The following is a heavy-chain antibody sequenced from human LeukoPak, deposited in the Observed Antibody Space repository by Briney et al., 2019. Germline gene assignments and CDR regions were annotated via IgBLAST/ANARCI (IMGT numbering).Heavy chain of an antibody. CDR2: ISGSGGST. CDR1: RFTFSNYA. CDR3: AKSAYYDSSGFYREYYFDY. J-gene: IGHJ4*02. Sequence: QLGGSLRLSCAASRFTFSNYAMSWVRQAPGKGLEWVSTISGSGGSTYYADSVKGRFTISRDNSKNTLHLQMNSLRAEDTAVYYCAKSAYYDSSGFYREYYFDYWGQGTLVTVSS. V-gene: IGHV3-23*01. D-gene: IGHD3-22*01.